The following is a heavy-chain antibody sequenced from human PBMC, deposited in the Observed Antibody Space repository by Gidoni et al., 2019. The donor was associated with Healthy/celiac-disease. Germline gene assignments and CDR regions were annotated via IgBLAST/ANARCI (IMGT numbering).Heavy chain of an antibody. V-gene: IGHV3-23*01. Sequence: EVQLLESGGGLVQPGGSLRLSCAASGFTFSSYAMSWVRQAPGKGLEWVSAIRGSGGSTYYADSVKGRFTISRDNSKNTLYLQMNSLRAEDTAVYYCAKDLAGGRGPNWFDPWGQGTLVTVSS. J-gene: IGHJ5*02. D-gene: IGHD3-16*01. CDR2: IRGSGGST. CDR3: AKDLAGGRGPNWFDP. CDR1: GFTFSSYA.